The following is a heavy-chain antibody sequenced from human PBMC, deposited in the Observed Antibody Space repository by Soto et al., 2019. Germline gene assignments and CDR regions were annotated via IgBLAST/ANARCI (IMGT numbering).Heavy chain of an antibody. V-gene: IGHV1-3*01. CDR3: ARVRTALVDYYGMDV. CDR2: INAGNGNT. CDR1: GYTFTSYA. D-gene: IGHD5-18*01. Sequence: QVQLVESGAEVKKPGASVKVSCKASGYTFTSYAMHWVRQAPGQRLEWMGWINAGNGNTKYSQKFQGRVTITRDTSASTAYMELSSLRSEDTAVYYCARVRTALVDYYGMDVWGQGTTVTVS. J-gene: IGHJ6*02.